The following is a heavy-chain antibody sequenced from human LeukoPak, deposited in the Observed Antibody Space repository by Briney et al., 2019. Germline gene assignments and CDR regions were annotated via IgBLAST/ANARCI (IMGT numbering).Heavy chain of an antibody. J-gene: IGHJ4*02. CDR1: GYTFTSYY. Sequence: GASMKVACKASGYTFTSYYMHWVRQAPGQGLEWMGIINPSGGSTSYAQKLQGRVTMTTDTSTSTAYMELRSLRSDDTAVYYCARTRTYYDTLTGYYQKYYFDYWGQGTLVTVSS. D-gene: IGHD3-9*01. CDR2: INPSGGST. V-gene: IGHV1-46*01. CDR3: ARTRTYYDTLTGYYQKYYFDY.